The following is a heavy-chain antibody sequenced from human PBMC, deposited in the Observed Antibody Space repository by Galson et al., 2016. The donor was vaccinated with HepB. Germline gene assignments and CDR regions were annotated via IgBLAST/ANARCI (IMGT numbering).Heavy chain of an antibody. CDR1: GFTFGAYT. CDR2: VSSDSLSK. V-gene: IGHV3-21*03. CDR3: ARDRGYWGMDV. J-gene: IGHJ6*02. Sequence: SLRLSCAASGFTFGAYTMNWVRQSPGKGLEWVSTVSSDSLSKYYADSVGGRFTVSRDNVNNALFLQMNSLRADDTGAYYCARDRGYWGMDVWGQGTTVPISS. D-gene: IGHD6-25*01.